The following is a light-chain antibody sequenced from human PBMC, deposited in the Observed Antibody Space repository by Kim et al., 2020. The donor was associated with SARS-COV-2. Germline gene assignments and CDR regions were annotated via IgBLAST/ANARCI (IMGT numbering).Light chain of an antibody. CDR3: QSEDSSTGV. CDR1: KLVDKY. J-gene: IGLJ2*01. V-gene: IGLV3-1*01. Sequence: SVAPGQTASLTCAVDKLVDKYVCCYHQKPGQSPVLVCYQNSKRPAGIPERFSGSNSGNTATLIISGTQTMYEAVYYCQSEDSSTGVFGGGTQLTVL. CDR2: QNS.